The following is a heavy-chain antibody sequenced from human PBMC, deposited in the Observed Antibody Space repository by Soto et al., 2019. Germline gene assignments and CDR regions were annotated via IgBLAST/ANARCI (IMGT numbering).Heavy chain of an antibody. D-gene: IGHD5-12*01. J-gene: IGHJ6*02. CDR3: ARDGSLERVATKDYYYGMDV. CDR1: GGSIDSSSYH. CDR2: IYYSGST. V-gene: IGHV4-39*07. Sequence: ALETLSLTCTVSGGSIDSSSYHWAWIRQPPVKGLEWIGSIYYSGSTYYNPSLKSRVTISVDTSKNQFSLKLSSVTAADTAVYYCARDGSLERVATKDYYYGMDVWGQGTTVTVSS.